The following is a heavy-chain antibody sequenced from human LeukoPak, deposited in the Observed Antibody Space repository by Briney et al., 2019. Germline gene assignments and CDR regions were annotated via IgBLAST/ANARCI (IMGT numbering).Heavy chain of an antibody. J-gene: IGHJ4*02. CDR3: ARSPNYDFWSGPDY. CDR1: GGSISSYY. Sequence: SETLSLTCTVSGGSISSYYWSWIRQPPGKGLEWIGYIYYSGSTNYNPSLKSRVTISVDTSKNQFSLKLSSVTAADTAVYYCARSPNYDFWSGPDYWGQGTLVTVSS. CDR2: IYYSGST. D-gene: IGHD3-3*01. V-gene: IGHV4-59*08.